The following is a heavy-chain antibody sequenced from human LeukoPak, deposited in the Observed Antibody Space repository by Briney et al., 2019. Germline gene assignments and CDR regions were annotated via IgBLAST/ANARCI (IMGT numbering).Heavy chain of an antibody. D-gene: IGHD1-14*01. V-gene: IGHV4-59*08. CDR3: ARHGTISSESYFDY. CDR1: GGSVSSYY. CDR2: IHNSGRT. Sequence: PSETLSLTCSVSGGSVSSYYWSWIRQSPGKGLEWIGCIHNSGRTNYNPSLKSRVTGFVDTSKNQVSLRLSSVTAADTAVYYCARHGTISSESYFDYWGQGALVTVSS. J-gene: IGHJ4*02.